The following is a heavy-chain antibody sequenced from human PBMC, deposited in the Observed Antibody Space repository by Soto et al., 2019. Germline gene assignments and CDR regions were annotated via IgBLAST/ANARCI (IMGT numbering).Heavy chain of an antibody. CDR3: AKVFSPEGGNYFDY. Sequence: EVQLLESGGRLVQPGGSLRLSCAASGFTFRNYAIDWVRQAPGKGLEWVSAISNSFSEGNTDYADSVKGRFTLARDNDRKMVVLEMNSLRAEDTAFYYCAKVFSPEGGNYFDYWGQGTLVTVSS. J-gene: IGHJ4*02. V-gene: IGHV3-23*01. CDR1: GFTFRNYA. CDR2: ISNSFSEGNT.